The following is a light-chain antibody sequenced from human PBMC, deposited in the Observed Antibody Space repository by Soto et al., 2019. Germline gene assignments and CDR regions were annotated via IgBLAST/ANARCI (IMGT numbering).Light chain of an antibody. CDR2: DAS. CDR1: QSISSW. Sequence: DIQMTQSPSTLSASVGDRVTITCRASQSISSWLAWYQQKPGKAPKLLIYDASSLESGGPSRFSGSGSGTEYTLTISSLQPDDFATYYCQQYNSYPWTFGQGNKVEIK. V-gene: IGKV1-5*01. J-gene: IGKJ1*01. CDR3: QQYNSYPWT.